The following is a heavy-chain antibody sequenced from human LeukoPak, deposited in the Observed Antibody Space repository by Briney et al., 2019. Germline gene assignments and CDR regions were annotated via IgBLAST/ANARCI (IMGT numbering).Heavy chain of an antibody. V-gene: IGHV3-23*01. CDR2: ISGSGGTT. J-gene: IGHJ4*02. CDR1: GFTFYTYA. Sequence: GGSLRLSCAASGFTFYTYAMNWVRQAPGKGLQWVAAISGSGGTTYYADSVKGRFTTSRDNSKNTVYLQLSSLRDEDTAVYDCAKDPSDCLVDCWGQGTLVTVSS. CDR3: AKDPSDCLVDC. D-gene: IGHD2-21*02.